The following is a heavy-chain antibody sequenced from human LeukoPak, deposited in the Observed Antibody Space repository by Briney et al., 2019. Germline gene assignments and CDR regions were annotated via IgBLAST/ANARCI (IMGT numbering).Heavy chain of an antibody. CDR1: GVSISSSNSY. J-gene: IGHJ6*03. D-gene: IGHD2-2*03. CDR2: IYYSQST. Sequence: SETLSLTCTVSGVSISSSNSYWGWIRQPPGKGLEWIGSIYYSQSTNYNPSLKSRVTISVDTSKNQFSLKLSSVTAADTAVYYCARDRGYCSSTSWPSCDYYYMDVWGKGTTVTISS. V-gene: IGHV4-39*07. CDR3: ARDRGYCSSTSWPSCDYYYMDV.